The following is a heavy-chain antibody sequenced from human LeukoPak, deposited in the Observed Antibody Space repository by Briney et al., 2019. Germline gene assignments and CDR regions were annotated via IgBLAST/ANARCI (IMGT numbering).Heavy chain of an antibody. CDR3: ARVARSSSSSAPIGRYFDY. CDR1: GGSFSGYY. D-gene: IGHD6-6*01. V-gene: IGHV4-34*01. Sequence: SETLPLTCAVYGGSFSGYYWSWIRQPPGKGLEWIGEINHSGSTNYNPSLKSRVTISVDTSKNQFSLKLSSVTAADTAVYYCARVARSSSSSAPIGRYFDYWGQGTLVTVSS. J-gene: IGHJ4*02. CDR2: INHSGST.